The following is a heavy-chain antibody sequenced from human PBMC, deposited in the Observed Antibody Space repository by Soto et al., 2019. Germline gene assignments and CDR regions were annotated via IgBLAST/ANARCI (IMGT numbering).Heavy chain of an antibody. CDR2: MNPNRGNT. J-gene: IGHJ5*02. Sequence: QVQLVQSGAEVKKPGASVKVSCKASGYTFTSYDINWVRQATGQGLEWMGWMNPNRGNTGYAQKFQGRVTMTRTTSISTAYMELSSLRSEDTAVYYCARELRFLEWLWDPWGQGTLVTVSS. CDR1: GYTFTSYD. D-gene: IGHD3-3*01. CDR3: ARELRFLEWLWDP. V-gene: IGHV1-8*01.